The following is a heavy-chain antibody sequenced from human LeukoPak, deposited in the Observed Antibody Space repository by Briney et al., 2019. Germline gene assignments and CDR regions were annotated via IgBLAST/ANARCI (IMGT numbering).Heavy chain of an antibody. CDR1: GFTFSSYA. Sequence: TGGSLRLSCTTSGFTFSSYAMSWVRQAPGKGLEWVSAIGVGGGYIYYADSVKGRFTISRDNSKNALYLQMNSLGADDTAVYYCASHSGSYSNWFDPWGQGTLVTVSS. D-gene: IGHD1-26*01. CDR2: IGVGGGYI. J-gene: IGHJ5*02. V-gene: IGHV3-23*01. CDR3: ASHSGSYSNWFDP.